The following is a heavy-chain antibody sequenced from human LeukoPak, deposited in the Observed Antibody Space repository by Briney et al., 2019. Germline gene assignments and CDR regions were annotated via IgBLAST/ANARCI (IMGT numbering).Heavy chain of an antibody. Sequence: SETLSLTCAVSGGSISSNSYFWGWIRQPPGKGLEWIGEINHSGSTNYNPSLKSRVTISVDTSKNQFSLKLSSVTAADTAVYYCARVSVRYGCSGGSCYSNSISGFDYWGQGTLVTVSS. CDR3: ARVSVRYGCSGGSCYSNSISGFDY. CDR1: GGSISSNSYF. CDR2: INHSGST. D-gene: IGHD2-15*01. V-gene: IGHV4-39*07. J-gene: IGHJ4*02.